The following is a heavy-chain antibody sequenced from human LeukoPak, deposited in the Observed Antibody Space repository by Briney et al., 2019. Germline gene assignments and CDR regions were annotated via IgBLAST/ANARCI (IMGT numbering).Heavy chain of an antibody. CDR2: ISNDDGST. CDR3: AKGSSGYFADL. CDR1: GFIFNNFG. V-gene: IGHV3-23*01. D-gene: IGHD3-22*01. Sequence: GGSLRLSCTASGFIFNNFGLMWVRQAPGKGLEWVSAISNDDGSTTYADFVKGRFTISRNNSKNTLFLQMNSLRAEDTALYYCAKGSSGYFADLWGQGTLVTVSS. J-gene: IGHJ5*02.